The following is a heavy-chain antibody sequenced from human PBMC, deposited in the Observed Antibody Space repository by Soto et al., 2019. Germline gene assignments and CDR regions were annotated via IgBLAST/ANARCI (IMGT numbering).Heavy chain of an antibody. CDR3: ASNGISGGSSMYYYYYGMDV. CDR2: IIPIFGTA. D-gene: IGHD2-15*01. J-gene: IGHJ6*02. V-gene: IGHV1-69*13. Sequence: GASVKVSCKASGGTFSSYAISWVRQAPGQGLEWMGGIIPIFGTANYAQKFQGRVTITADESTSTAYMELSSLRSEDTAVYYCASNGISGGSSMYYYYYGMDVWGQGTTVTVSS. CDR1: GGTFSSYA.